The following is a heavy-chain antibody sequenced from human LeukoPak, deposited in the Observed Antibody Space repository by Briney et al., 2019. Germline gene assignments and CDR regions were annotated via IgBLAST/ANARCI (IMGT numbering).Heavy chain of an antibody. V-gene: IGHV4-34*01. Sequence: SETLSLTCAVYGGSFSGYYWSWIRQPPGKGLEWIVEINHSGSTNYNPSLKSRVTISVDTSKNQFSLKLSSVAAADTAVYYCARGRRVGYLAVAGWAPDYWGQGTLVTVSS. CDR2: INHSGST. CDR1: GGSFSGYY. D-gene: IGHD6-19*01. J-gene: IGHJ4*02. CDR3: ARGRRVGYLAVAGWAPDY.